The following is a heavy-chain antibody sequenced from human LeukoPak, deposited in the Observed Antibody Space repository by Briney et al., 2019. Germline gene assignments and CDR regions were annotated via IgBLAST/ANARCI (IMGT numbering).Heavy chain of an antibody. J-gene: IGHJ4*02. CDR3: AREAVTRIYFDY. D-gene: IGHD4-17*01. CDR1: GFTVSSNY. Sequence: PGGSLRLSCAASGFTVSSNYMNWVRQAPGKGLEWVSVIYSGGSTYYADSVKGRFTISRDNSKNTLYLQMNSLRAEDPAVYYCAREAVTRIYFDYWGQGTLVTVSS. V-gene: IGHV3-53*01. CDR2: IYSGGST.